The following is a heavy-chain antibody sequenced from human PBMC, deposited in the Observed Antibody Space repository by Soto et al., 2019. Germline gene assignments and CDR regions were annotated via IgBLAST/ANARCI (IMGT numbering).Heavy chain of an antibody. V-gene: IGHV3-33*01. CDR3: ARDLLAARRGAYYYYYYGMDV. CDR1: GFTFSSYG. J-gene: IGHJ6*02. CDR2: IWYDGSNK. Sequence: PGGSLRLSCAASGFTFSSYGMHWVRQAPGKGLEWVAVIWYDGSNKYYADSVKGRFTISRDNSKNTLYLQMNSLRAEDTAVYYCARDLLAARRGAYYYYYYGMDVWGQGTTVTVSS. D-gene: IGHD6-6*01.